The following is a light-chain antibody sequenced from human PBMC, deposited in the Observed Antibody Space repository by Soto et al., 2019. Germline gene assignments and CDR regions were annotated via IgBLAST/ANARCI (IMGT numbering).Light chain of an antibody. V-gene: IGLV2-14*01. CDR2: EVT. J-gene: IGLJ1*01. CDR3: SSHTSGSTRV. Sequence: QSVLTQPASVSGSPGQSIAISCIGTSSDVGGYDYVSWYQQHPDKAPKLMIYEVTKRPSGVSNRFSGSKSGNTASLTISGLQPEDEADYYCSSHTSGSTRVFGSGTKVTVL. CDR1: SSDVGGYDY.